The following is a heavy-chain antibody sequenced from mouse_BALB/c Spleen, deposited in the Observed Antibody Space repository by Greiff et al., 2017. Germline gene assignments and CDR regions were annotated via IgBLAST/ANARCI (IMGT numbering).Heavy chain of an antibody. Sequence: DVQLVESGGGLVKPGGSLKLSCAASGFTFSSYAMSWVRQTPEKRLEWVASISSGGSTYYPDSVKGRFTISRDNARNILYLQMSSLRSEDTAMYYCAREITTVGRNYAMDYWGQGTSVTVSS. V-gene: IGHV5-6-5*01. CDR3: AREITTVGRNYAMDY. CDR1: GFTFSSYA. D-gene: IGHD1-1*01. CDR2: ISSGGST. J-gene: IGHJ4*01.